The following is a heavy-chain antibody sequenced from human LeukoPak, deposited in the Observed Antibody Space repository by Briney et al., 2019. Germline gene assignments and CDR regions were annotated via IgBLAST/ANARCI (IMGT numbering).Heavy chain of an antibody. CDR1: GYCFNTYW. J-gene: IGHJ4*02. Sequence: GESLKISCSGSGYCFNTYWIGWVRQMPGKGLEWMGIIYAGDSDARYSPSFQGQVTMSVDKSINTAYLQWSSLKASDTAMYYCARRRGCSNDPCRPDYWGQGTLVTVSS. D-gene: IGHD2-8*01. CDR2: IYAGDSDA. V-gene: IGHV5-51*01. CDR3: ARRRGCSNDPCRPDY.